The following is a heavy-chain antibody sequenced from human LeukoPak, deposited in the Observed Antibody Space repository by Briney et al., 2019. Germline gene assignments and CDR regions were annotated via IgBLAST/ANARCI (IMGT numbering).Heavy chain of an antibody. Sequence: GASVKVSCKASGYRFTTYGISWVRQAPGQGLEWMGWINIYSGNTDYTQNLQGRLTMATDTSTTTAYMELRSLRSDDTAVYYCVLGECSSTIFSPGGDHGGQGSLVPVSS. CDR1: GYRFTTYG. J-gene: IGHJ4*02. V-gene: IGHV1-18*01. D-gene: IGHD2-2*01. CDR2: INIYSGNT. CDR3: VLGECSSTIFSPGGDH.